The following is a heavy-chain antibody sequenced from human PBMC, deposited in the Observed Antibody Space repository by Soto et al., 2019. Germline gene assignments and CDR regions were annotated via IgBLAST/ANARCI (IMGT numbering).Heavy chain of an antibody. CDR1: GCSFTTDW. Sequence: GESLKISCKGSGCSFTTDWVAWVRQMPVKGLEWMGIIYPDDSDIRYSPSFEGQVTISADKSINTAYLQWSSLKASDTAIYYCARSLGEYSGYEAAVVGYWGQGTLVTVSS. CDR3: ARSLGEYSGYEAAVVGY. D-gene: IGHD5-12*01. V-gene: IGHV5-51*01. J-gene: IGHJ4*02. CDR2: IYPDDSDI.